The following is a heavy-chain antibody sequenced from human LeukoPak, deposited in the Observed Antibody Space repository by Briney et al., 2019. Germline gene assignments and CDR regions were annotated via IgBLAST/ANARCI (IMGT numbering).Heavy chain of an antibody. V-gene: IGHV4-39*01. D-gene: IGHD2-2*01. CDR3: ARGVAVVPATQYYFDY. J-gene: IGHJ4*02. CDR1: GGSISSSGYY. Sequence: KPSEALSLTCTVSGGSISSSGYYWGWIRQPPGKGLEWIGFIYYSGSTYYNPSLKSRVTISVDTSKNQFPLKLSSVTAADTAVYYCARGVAVVPATQYYFDYWGQGSLVTLST. CDR2: IYYSGST.